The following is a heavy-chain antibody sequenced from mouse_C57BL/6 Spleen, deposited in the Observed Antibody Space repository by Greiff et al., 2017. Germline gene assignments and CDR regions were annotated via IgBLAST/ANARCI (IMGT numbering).Heavy chain of an antibody. J-gene: IGHJ4*01. CDR2: IYPGDGDT. Sequence: VQLQQSGAELVKPGASVKISCKASGYAFSSYWMNWVKPRPGKGLEWIGQIYPGDGDTNYNGKFKGKATLTSDTSSSTAYMQLSSLTSDDSSIDFCARSSVVATESYAMDYWGQGTSVTVSS. CDR3: ARSSVVATESYAMDY. D-gene: IGHD1-1*01. V-gene: IGHV1-80*01. CDR1: GYAFSSYW.